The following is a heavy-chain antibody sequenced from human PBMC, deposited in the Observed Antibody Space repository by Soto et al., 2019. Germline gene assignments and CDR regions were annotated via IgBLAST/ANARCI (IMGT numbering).Heavy chain of an antibody. D-gene: IGHD2-15*01. J-gene: IGHJ4*02. CDR3: AAAKLLPFEY. CDR2: ISNQGDTT. V-gene: IGHV3-64D*06. CDR1: GFTFSVDK. Sequence: GGSLRLSXSTSGFTFSVDKMHWVRQAPGKGLEYVSGISNQGDTTYYADSVKGRFTISRDNSKNTLYFQMGSLRPEDTAVYYCAAAKLLPFEYWGQGTQVTVSS.